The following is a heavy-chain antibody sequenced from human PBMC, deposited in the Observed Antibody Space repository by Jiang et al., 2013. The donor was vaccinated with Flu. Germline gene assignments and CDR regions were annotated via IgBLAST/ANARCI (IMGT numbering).Heavy chain of an antibody. CDR1: GGSIRVTT. CDR3: ARQVDTATISYFDY. J-gene: IGHJ4*02. Sequence: SGGSIRVTTGAGSGSPQEGTGVDWVYLLQWEHQLQPSLKSRVTISVDTSKKQFSLKLSSVTAADTAVYYCARQVDTATISYFDYWGQGTLVTVSS. V-gene: IGHV4-59*08. D-gene: IGHD5-18*01. CDR2: LLQWEH.